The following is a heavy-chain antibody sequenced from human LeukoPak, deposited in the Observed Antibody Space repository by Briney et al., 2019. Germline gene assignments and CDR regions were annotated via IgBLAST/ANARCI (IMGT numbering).Heavy chain of an antibody. CDR2: INPNSGGT. V-gene: IGHV1-2*02. J-gene: IGHJ6*03. D-gene: IGHD1-1*01. Sequence: GASVKVSCKASGYTFTGYYMHWVRQAPGQGLEWMGWINPNSGGTNYAQKFQGRVTMTRDTSISTAYMELSRLTSDDTAVYYCARDKQLDWAHYFYCYMDVWGKGTTVTVSS. CDR3: ARDKQLDWAHYFYCYMDV. CDR1: GYTFTGYY.